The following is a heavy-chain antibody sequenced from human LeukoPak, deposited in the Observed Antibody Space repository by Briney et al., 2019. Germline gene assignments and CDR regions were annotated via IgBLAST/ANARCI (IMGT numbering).Heavy chain of an antibody. CDR1: GGSISSSSYY. CDR3: ARDCTNGVCFVGYYYGMDV. V-gene: IGHV4-39*01. CDR2: IYYSGST. Sequence: SETLSLTCTVSGGSISSSSYYWGWIRQPPGKGLEWIGSIYYSGSTYYNPSLKSRVTISVDTSKNQFSLKLSSVTAADTAVYYCARDCTNGVCFVGYYYGMDVWGQGTTVTVSS. J-gene: IGHJ6*02. D-gene: IGHD2-8*01.